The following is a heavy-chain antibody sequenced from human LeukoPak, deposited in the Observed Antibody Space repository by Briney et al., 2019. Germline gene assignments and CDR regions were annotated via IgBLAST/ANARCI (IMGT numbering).Heavy chain of an antibody. CDR2: SYYSGST. J-gene: IGHJ6*03. D-gene: IGHD4-23*01. Sequence: PSETLSLTCTVSGGSISSSSYYWGWIRQPPGKGLEWIGSSYYSGSTYYNPSLKSRVTISVDTSKNQFSLKLSSVTAADTAVYYCARERGNPNEDYYYYYYMDVWGKGTTVTVSS. V-gene: IGHV4-39*07. CDR3: ARERGNPNEDYYYYYYMDV. CDR1: GGSISSSSYY.